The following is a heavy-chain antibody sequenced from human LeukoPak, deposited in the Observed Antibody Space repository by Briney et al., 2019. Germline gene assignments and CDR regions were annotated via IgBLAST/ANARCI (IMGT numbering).Heavy chain of an antibody. CDR3: AKGEWFGELRGWFDP. CDR1: GFTFDDYA. D-gene: IGHD3-10*01. V-gene: IGHV3-9*01. Sequence: PGRSLRLSCAASGFTFDDYAMNWVRQAPGKGLEWVSGISWNSGSIGYADSVKGRFTISRDNAKNSLYLQMNSLRAEDTALYYCAKGEWFGELRGWFDPWGQGTLVTVSS. J-gene: IGHJ5*02. CDR2: ISWNSGSI.